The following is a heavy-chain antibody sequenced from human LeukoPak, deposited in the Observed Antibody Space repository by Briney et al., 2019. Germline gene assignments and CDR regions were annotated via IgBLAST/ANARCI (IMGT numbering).Heavy chain of an antibody. J-gene: IGHJ4*02. D-gene: IGHD1-14*01. V-gene: IGHV1-2*02. CDR3: VRVKPELY. CDR1: GYTFTGSY. Sequence: ASVKVSCKASGYTFTGSYIHWVRQARGQGLEWMGWINPDSGGTNYAQKFQGRVTMTRDTSISTAYMELSRLISDDTAVYYCVRVKPELYWGQGTLVTVSS. CDR2: INPDSGGT.